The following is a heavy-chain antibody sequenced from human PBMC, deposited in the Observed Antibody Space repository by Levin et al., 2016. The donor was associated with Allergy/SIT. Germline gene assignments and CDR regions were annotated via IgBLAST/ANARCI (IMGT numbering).Heavy chain of an antibody. CDR3: ARGDTGYSYFDY. Sequence: GSLRLSCTVSGGSISSYYWSWIRQPPGKGLEWIGYIYYSGSTNYNPSLKSRVTISVDTSKNQFSLKLSSVTAADTAVYYCARGDTGYSYFDYWGQGTLVTVSS. CDR1: GGSISSYY. V-gene: IGHV4-59*01. D-gene: IGHD5-18*01. CDR2: IYYSGST. J-gene: IGHJ4*02.